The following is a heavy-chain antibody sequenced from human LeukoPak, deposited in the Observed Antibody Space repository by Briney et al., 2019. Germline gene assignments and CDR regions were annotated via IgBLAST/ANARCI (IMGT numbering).Heavy chain of an antibody. Sequence: GGSLRLSCEASGLTFSNYGMSWVRQAPGKGLQWVSAITGDGTTTFYADSVKGRFTTSRDNSKNMLYLQMSSLRAEDTAIYYCAKMQGYFDYWGQGTLVPVSS. CDR2: ITGDGTTT. J-gene: IGHJ4*02. CDR3: AKMQGYFDY. V-gene: IGHV3-23*01. CDR1: GLTFSNYG.